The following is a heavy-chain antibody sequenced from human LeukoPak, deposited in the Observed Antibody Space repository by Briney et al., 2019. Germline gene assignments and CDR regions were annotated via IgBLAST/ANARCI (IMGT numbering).Heavy chain of an antibody. CDR2: IQHDGSIL. CDR3: ARDPTNWGYFDY. V-gene: IGHV3-33*05. CDR1: GFTFSSYG. J-gene: IGHJ4*02. D-gene: IGHD7-27*01. Sequence: GGSLRLSCAASGFTFSSYGMHWIRQAPAKRLEWVAAIQHDGSILYYADSVKGRFTISRDDSKNTLYLQMSSLRAEDTAVYYCARDPTNWGYFDYWGQGTLVTVSS.